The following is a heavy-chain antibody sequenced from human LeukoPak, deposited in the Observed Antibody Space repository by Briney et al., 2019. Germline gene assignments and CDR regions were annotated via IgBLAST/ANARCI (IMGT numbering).Heavy chain of an antibody. CDR1: GGSISSYY. Sequence: SETLSLTCTVSGGSISSYYWSWIRQPAGKGLEWIGRIYTSGSTNYNPSLKSRVTISVDTSKNQFSLKLSSVTAADTAVYYCARHGNPGDAFDIWGQGTMVTVSS. V-gene: IGHV4-4*07. CDR2: IYTSGST. CDR3: ARHGNPGDAFDI. D-gene: IGHD5-24*01. J-gene: IGHJ3*02.